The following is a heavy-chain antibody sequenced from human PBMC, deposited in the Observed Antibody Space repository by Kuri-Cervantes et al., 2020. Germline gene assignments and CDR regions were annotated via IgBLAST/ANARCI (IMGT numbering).Heavy chain of an antibody. CDR1: GYTFTSYG. D-gene: IGHD3-10*01. CDR2: IIPIFGTA. CDR3: ARGPRFTVPVGVTKKSGVFDI. J-gene: IGHJ3*02. Sequence: SVKVSCKASGYTFTSYGISWVRQAPGQGLEWMGGIIPIFGTANYAQKFQGRVTITTDESTSTAYMELSSLRSEDTAVYYCARGPRFTVPVGVTKKSGVFDIWGQGTMVTVSS. V-gene: IGHV1-69*05.